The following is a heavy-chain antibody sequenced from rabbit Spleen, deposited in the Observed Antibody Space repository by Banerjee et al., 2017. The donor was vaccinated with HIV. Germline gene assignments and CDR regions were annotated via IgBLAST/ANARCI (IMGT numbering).Heavy chain of an antibody. Sequence: QSLEESGGDLVKPGASLTLTCTASGFSFSSSDYMCWVRQAPGKGLEWISCIAGSSSGFTYSATWAKGRFTCSKTSSTTVTLQMTRLTAADTATYFCARDTSSSFSSYGMDLWGQCTLVTVS. CDR2: IAGSSSGFT. CDR1: GFSFSSSDY. V-gene: IGHV1S40*01. J-gene: IGHJ6*01. D-gene: IGHD1-1*01. CDR3: ARDTSSSFSSYGMDL.